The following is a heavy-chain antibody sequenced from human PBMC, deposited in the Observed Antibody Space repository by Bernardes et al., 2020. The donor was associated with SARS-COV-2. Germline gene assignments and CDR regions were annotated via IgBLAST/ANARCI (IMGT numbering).Heavy chain of an antibody. CDR1: GLSFGNYA. CDR3: TTYGGKSFDY. CDR2: IRSKVYRGTT. V-gene: IGHV3-49*03. D-gene: IGHD2-15*01. Sequence: GGSLRLSCTASGLSFGNYAMSWFRQAPGKGLEWVSFIRSKVYRGTTEYAASVKGRFTISRDDSKSIAYLQMSSLKTEDTAVYYCTTYGGKSFDYWGQGTLVTVSS. J-gene: IGHJ4*02.